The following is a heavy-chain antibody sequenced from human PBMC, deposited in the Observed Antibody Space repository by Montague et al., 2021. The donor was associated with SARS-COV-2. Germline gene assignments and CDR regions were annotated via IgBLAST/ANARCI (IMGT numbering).Heavy chain of an antibody. V-gene: IGHV4-59*01. Sequence: SETLSLTCTVSGGSISSYYWSWIRQPPGKGLEWIGDIYYSGSTNXXPSLKSRVAISVDTSKNQFSLKLSSVTAADTAVYYCARALVPDEWLFGGDYYYYMDVWGQGTTVTVSS. D-gene: IGHD3-3*01. J-gene: IGHJ6*03. CDR2: IYYSGST. CDR1: GGSISSYY. CDR3: ARALVPDEWLFGGDYYYYMDV.